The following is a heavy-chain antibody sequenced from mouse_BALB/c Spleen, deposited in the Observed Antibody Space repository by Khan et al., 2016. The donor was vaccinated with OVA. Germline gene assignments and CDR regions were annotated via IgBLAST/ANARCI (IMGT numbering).Heavy chain of an antibody. J-gene: IGHJ4*01. Sequence: EVQLQESGPGLVKPSQSLPLTCTVTGYSITSNYAWNWIRQFPGNKLEWMGYISYSGSTCYNPSLKSRISSTRDTSKKQFFLQLRSVTTEDTATYYCARGKYYGYAMDYWGQGTSVTVSS. CDR1: GYSITSNYA. CDR3: ARGKYYGYAMDY. V-gene: IGHV3-2*02. CDR2: ISYSGST. D-gene: IGHD1-1*01.